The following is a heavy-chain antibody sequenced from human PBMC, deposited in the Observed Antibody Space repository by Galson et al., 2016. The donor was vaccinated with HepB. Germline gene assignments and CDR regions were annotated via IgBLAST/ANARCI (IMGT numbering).Heavy chain of an antibody. CDR3: ARDPGLSYCGGDCYSV. V-gene: IGHV3-48*02. J-gene: IGHJ4*02. Sequence: SLRLSCAASGFTFSNYNIHWVRQAPGKGLECISYISSTSNTIYYTVSVKGRFTISRDNAKSALYLQMNSLRDEDTAVDYCARDPGLSYCGGDCYSVWGQGTLVTVSA. D-gene: IGHD2-21*01. CDR2: ISSTSNTI. CDR1: GFTFSNYN.